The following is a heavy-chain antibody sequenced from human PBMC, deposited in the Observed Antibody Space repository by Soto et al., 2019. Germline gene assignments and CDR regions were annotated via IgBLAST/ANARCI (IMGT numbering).Heavy chain of an antibody. CDR2: IYYSGST. J-gene: IGHJ4*02. CDR1: GGSISSYY. CDR3: ARRYGDAFAF. V-gene: IGHV4-59*08. Sequence: SETLSLTCTVSGGSISSYYWSWIRQPPGKGLEWIGYIYYSGSTNYNPSLKSRVTISVDTSKNQFSLKLSSVTAADTAVYYCARRYGDAFAFWGQGTLVTVSS. D-gene: IGHD4-17*01.